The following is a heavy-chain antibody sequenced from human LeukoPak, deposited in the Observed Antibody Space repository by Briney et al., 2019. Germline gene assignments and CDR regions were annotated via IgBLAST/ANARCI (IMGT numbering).Heavy chain of an antibody. CDR2: IYNSGRT. CDR1: GGSINSGFYA. J-gene: IGHJ5*02. Sequence: PSETLSLTCTVSGGSINSGFYAWTWTRQRPGKGLEWIGYIYNSGRTYFNLSLKSRLTISLDTAKNQFSLKLSSVTAADTAVYYCARGDAYDLFDPWGQGTLVTVSS. V-gene: IGHV4-31*03. CDR3: ARGDAYDLFDP. D-gene: IGHD3/OR15-3a*01.